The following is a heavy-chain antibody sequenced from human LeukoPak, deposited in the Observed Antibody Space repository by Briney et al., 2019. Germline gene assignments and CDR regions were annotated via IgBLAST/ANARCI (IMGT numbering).Heavy chain of an antibody. CDR2: INHSGST. CDR3: ARTLDIVVVPAAPRPYYFDY. Sequence: PSETLSLTCTVSGGSISSYYWSWIRQPPGKGLEWIGEINHSGSTNYNPSLKSRVTISVDTSKNQFSLKLSSVTAADTAVYYCARTLDIVVVPAAPRPYYFDYWGQGTLVTVSS. D-gene: IGHD2-2*01. V-gene: IGHV4-34*01. J-gene: IGHJ4*02. CDR1: GGSISSYY.